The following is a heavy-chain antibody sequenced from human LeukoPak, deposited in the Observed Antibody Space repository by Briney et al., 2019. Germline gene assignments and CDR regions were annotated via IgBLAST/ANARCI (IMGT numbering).Heavy chain of an antibody. D-gene: IGHD6-13*01. CDR3: ANYRQSITAAGNSREFADY. CDR2: ISVSGDWT. CDR1: GFTVSSNY. Sequence: GGSLRLSCAASGFTVSSNYMSWVRQAPGKGLEWVSVISVSGDWTYYADSVKGRFTISRDNSKNTLYLQMNSLRAEDTAVYYCANYRQSITAAGNSREFADYWGQGTLVTVSS. V-gene: IGHV3-23*01. J-gene: IGHJ4*02.